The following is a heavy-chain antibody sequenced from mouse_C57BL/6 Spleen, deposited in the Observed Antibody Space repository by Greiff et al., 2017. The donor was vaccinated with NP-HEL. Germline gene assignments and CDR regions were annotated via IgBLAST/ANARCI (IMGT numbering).Heavy chain of an antibody. CDR3: AREGAWAYYAMDY. J-gene: IGHJ4*01. CDR1: GYTFTDYY. Sequence: EVQLQQSGPELVKPGASVKISCKASGYTFTDYYMNWVKQSHGKSLEWIGDINPNNGGTSYNQKFKGKATLTVDKSSSTAYMELRSLTSEDSAVYYCAREGAWAYYAMDYWGQGTSVTVSS. V-gene: IGHV1-26*01. D-gene: IGHD3-1*01. CDR2: INPNNGGT.